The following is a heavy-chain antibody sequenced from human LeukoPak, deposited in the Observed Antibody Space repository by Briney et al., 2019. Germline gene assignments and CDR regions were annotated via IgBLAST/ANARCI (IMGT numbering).Heavy chain of an antibody. D-gene: IGHD1-26*01. J-gene: IGHJ6*03. CDR1: GFTFDTYS. CDR2: ISSRSTYI. CDR3: ARDKSGSYDRYMDV. V-gene: IGHV3-21*01. Sequence: GGSLRLSCAASGFTFDTYSMDWVRQAPGKGLEWVSSISSRSTYIYYADSVKGRFTISRDNANNSLHLQMNSLRAEDTAVYYCARDKSGSYDRYMDVWGTGTTVTVSS.